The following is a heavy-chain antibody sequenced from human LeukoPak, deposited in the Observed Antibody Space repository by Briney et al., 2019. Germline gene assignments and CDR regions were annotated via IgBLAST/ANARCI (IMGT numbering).Heavy chain of an antibody. CDR1: YGSFSGYY. CDR2: INHNGNT. CDR3: ARHGLVAARHAFDI. D-gene: IGHD6-6*01. Sequence: SETLSLTCTVFYGSFSGYYWSWIRQPPGKGLEWIGEINHNGNTNYNPSLKSRVTISVDTSKGQFSLKLSSVTAADTAVYYCARHGLVAARHAFDIWGQGTMVTVSS. V-gene: IGHV4-34*01. J-gene: IGHJ3*02.